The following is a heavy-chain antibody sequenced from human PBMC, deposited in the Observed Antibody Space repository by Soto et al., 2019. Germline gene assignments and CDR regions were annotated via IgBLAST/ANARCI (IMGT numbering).Heavy chain of an antibody. CDR2: TYYRSKWSS. Sequence: SQTLSLTCGISGDSVTSNRAAWNWIRQSPSRGLEWLGRTYYRSKWSSDYAMSVQGRITINPDTSKHQFSLQLNSVTPQDTAVYYCARSASPSGAFDIWGQGTVVTVS. J-gene: IGHJ3*02. V-gene: IGHV6-1*01. CDR3: ARSASPSGAFDI. CDR1: GDSVTSNRAA.